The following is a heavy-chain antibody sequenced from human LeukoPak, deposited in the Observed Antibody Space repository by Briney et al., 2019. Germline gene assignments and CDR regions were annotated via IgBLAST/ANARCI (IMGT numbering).Heavy chain of an antibody. V-gene: IGHV1-2*02. D-gene: IGHD5-18*01. CDR1: GYTFTGYY. Sequence: ASVKVSCKASGYTFTGYYMHWLRQAPGQGLEWMGWINPNSGGTDYAQKFQGRVTMTRDTSITTAYMELSRLRSDDTAVYYCARGAGEGYTYGRYYFDYWGQGTLVTVSS. CDR2: INPNSGGT. J-gene: IGHJ4*02. CDR3: ARGAGEGYTYGRYYFDY.